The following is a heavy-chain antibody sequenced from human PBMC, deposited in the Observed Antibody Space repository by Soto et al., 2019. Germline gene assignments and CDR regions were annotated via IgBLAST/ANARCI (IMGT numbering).Heavy chain of an antibody. CDR3: AKGSITLVRGVIITSSSKYYYYGMDV. CDR1: GFTFSSYA. CDR2: VSGSGGST. D-gene: IGHD3-10*01. J-gene: IGHJ6*02. Sequence: PGGSLRLSCAASGFTFSSYAMTWVRQAPGKGLEWVSAVSGSGGSTYYADSVKDRFTISRDNSKNTLYLQMNSLRADDTAVYYCAKGSITLVRGVIITSSSKYYYYGMDVWGQRTTVTVSS. V-gene: IGHV3-23*01.